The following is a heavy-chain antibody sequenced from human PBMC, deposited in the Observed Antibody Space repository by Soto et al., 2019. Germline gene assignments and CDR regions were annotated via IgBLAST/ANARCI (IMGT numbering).Heavy chain of an antibody. CDR2: INAGNGNT. CDR3: ARAGGGYCSGGSCYYYYGMDV. J-gene: IGHJ6*02. D-gene: IGHD2-15*01. CDR1: GYTLTSYA. V-gene: IGHV1-3*01. Sequence: SVKVSCKASGYTLTSYAMHWVRQAPGQRLEWMGWINAGNGNTKYSQKFQGRVTITRDTSASTAYMELSSLRSEDTAVYYCARAGGGYCSGGSCYYYYGMDVWGQGTTVTVSS.